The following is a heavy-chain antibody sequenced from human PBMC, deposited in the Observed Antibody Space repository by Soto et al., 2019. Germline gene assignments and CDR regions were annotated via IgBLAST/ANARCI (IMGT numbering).Heavy chain of an antibody. D-gene: IGHD2-21*02. CDR1: GDTFTDYY. CDR2: VNPSGGHT. Sequence: QVQLMQSGAEVKKPGASVKVSCKASGDTFTDYYIHWVRQAPGQGLEWMGTVNPSGGHTTYAHHFLGRVTMTRDTSTSTLSMELTSLTSDDTAIYYCARGRHVVVVTAALDYWGQGTLVTVSS. CDR3: ARGRHVVVVTAALDY. V-gene: IGHV1-46*01. J-gene: IGHJ4*02.